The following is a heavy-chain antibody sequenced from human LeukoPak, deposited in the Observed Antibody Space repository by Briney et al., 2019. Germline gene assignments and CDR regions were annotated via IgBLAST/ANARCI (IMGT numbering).Heavy chain of an antibody. CDR3: ARVQPAIPLKEITFTYYYDSSGYGGFDY. CDR1: GFSFVNHW. Sequence: GGSLRLSCAASGFSFVNHWMSWVRQAPGKGLEWLANIKQDGSETYYVDSVKGRFTISRDNAKNSLYLQMNSLRAEDTAVYYCARVQPAIPLKEITFTYYYDSSGYGGFDYWGQGTLVTVSS. CDR2: IKQDGSET. V-gene: IGHV3-7*01. D-gene: IGHD3-22*01. J-gene: IGHJ4*02.